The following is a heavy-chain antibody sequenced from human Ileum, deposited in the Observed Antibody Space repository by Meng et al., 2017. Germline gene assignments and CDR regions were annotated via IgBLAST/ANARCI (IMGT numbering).Heavy chain of an antibody. CDR2: ICYSGNT. CDR3: ARRTGEVDLLDY. J-gene: IGHJ4*02. CDR1: GGSINSGSYY. D-gene: IGHD7-27*01. V-gene: IGHV4-39*01. Sequence: QVQLQESGPGLVKPSQTLSLTCTVSGGSINSGSYYWNWIRQVPEKGLEWIGSICYSGNTYYNPSLKSRVSMSVDTSKKQISLKLNSVTAADTAVYYCARRTGEVDLLDYWGQGTLVTVSS.